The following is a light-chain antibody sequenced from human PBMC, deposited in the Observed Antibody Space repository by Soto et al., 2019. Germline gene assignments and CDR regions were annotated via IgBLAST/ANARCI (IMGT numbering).Light chain of an antibody. Sequence: QSALTQPASVSGSPGQSLTISCTGTSSDVGGYNYVYWYQQHPGKAPKLMIYEVNNRPSGVSNRFSGSKSVSTASLTISGLQAEDEADYYCSSYTSSSTLGVFGTGTKLTVL. CDR3: SSYTSSSTLGV. V-gene: IGLV2-14*01. J-gene: IGLJ1*01. CDR1: SSDVGGYNY. CDR2: EVN.